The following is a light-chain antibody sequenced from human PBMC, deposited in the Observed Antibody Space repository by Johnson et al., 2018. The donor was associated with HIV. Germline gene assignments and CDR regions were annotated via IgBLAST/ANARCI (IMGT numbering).Light chain of an antibody. Sequence: QSVLTQPPSVSAAPGQKVTISCSGSSSNIGNNYVSWYQQLPGTAPKLLIYDNNKRPSGIPDRFSGSKSGTSATLCITGLQTGDEADYYCGTWDSSLSAWFYVFGTGTKVTVL. J-gene: IGLJ1*01. CDR3: GTWDSSLSAWFYV. V-gene: IGLV1-51*01. CDR1: SSNIGNNY. CDR2: DNN.